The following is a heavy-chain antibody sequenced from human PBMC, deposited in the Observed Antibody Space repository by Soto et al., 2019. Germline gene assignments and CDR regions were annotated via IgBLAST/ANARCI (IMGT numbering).Heavy chain of an antibody. CDR2: INHSGST. V-gene: IGHV4-34*01. J-gene: IGHJ6*03. D-gene: IGHD4-4*01. CDR1: GGSFSGYY. Sequence: QVQLQQWGAGLLKPSETLSLTCAVYGGSFSGYYWSWIRQPPGKGLEWIGEINHSGSTNYNPSLKSRVTISVDTSKNQFSLKLSSVTAADTAVYYCARITLDSNLYYYYYMDVWGKGTTVTVSS. CDR3: ARITLDSNLYYYYYMDV.